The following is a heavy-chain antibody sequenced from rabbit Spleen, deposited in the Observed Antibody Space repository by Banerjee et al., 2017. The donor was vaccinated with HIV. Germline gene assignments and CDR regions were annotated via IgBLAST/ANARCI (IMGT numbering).Heavy chain of an antibody. CDR2: IEGGSSHFS. Sequence: QSLEESGGDLVKPGASLTLTCTASGFSFSSRYYMCWVRQAPGKGLEWIACIEGGSSHFSYFASWAKGRFTISKTSSTTGTLQMTSLTAADTATYFCARDSGSSFSSYGMDLWGPGTLVTVS. CDR3: ARDSGSSFSSYGMDL. J-gene: IGHJ6*01. V-gene: IGHV1S40*01. CDR1: GFSFSSRYY. D-gene: IGHD8-1*01.